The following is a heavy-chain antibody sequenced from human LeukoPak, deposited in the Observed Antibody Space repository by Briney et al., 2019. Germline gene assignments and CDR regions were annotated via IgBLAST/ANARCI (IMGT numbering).Heavy chain of an antibody. CDR1: GFTFSSYW. Sequence: GGSLRLSCAASGFTFSSYWMHWVRQVSGKGLVWVSFISGRSNYIYYADSVRGRFTISRDNAKNSLYLQMNSLRAEDTAVYYCARNFRYCSGGSCYLLGYYYYMDVWGKGTTVTISS. V-gene: IGHV3-21*01. D-gene: IGHD2-15*01. CDR2: ISGRSNYI. CDR3: ARNFRYCSGGSCYLLGYYYYMDV. J-gene: IGHJ6*03.